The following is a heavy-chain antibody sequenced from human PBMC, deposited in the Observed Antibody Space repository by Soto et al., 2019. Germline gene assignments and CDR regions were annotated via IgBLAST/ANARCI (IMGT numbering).Heavy chain of an antibody. CDR1: GGTFGSYG. V-gene: IGHV1-69*14. CDR2: IIPIFGSA. CDR3: ARVSGYNFGPLDY. Sequence: QVQLVQSGAEVKKPGSSVKVSCKASGGTFGSYGLSWVRQAPGQGLEWMGGIIPIFGSANYAQKFQGRVTITADISTSTAYMELSSLRSEDTAVYSCARVSGYNFGPLDYWGQGALVTVSS. J-gene: IGHJ4*02. D-gene: IGHD5-12*01.